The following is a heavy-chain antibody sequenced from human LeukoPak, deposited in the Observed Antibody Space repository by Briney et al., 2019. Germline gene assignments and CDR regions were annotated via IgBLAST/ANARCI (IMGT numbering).Heavy chain of an antibody. V-gene: IGHV3-74*03. D-gene: IGHD5/OR15-5a*01. CDR2: IKTDGSAM. J-gene: IGHJ4*02. Sequence: GGSLRLSCVGSGFTFNDYWIHWVRHDPGKGLVWVSAIKTDGSAMQYADSVKGRFAISRDNAKNTVYLQMNSLRDEDTAVYYCVRDRTVSTILDYWGQGTLVTVSS. CDR1: GFTFNDYW. CDR3: VRDRTVSTILDY.